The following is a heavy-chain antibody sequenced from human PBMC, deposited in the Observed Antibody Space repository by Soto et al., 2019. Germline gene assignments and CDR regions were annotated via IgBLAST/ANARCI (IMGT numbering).Heavy chain of an antibody. CDR3: ARDLPPVDY. Sequence: QVQLVQCGAEVKKPGASVKVSCTASRYTFTSCAMHWVRQAPGQRLEWMGWINAGNGNTKYSQKFQGRVTITRDTSASTAYMELSSLRSEDTAVYYCARDLPPVDYWGQGTLVTVSS. J-gene: IGHJ4*02. CDR1: RYTFTSCA. V-gene: IGHV1-3*01. CDR2: INAGNGNT.